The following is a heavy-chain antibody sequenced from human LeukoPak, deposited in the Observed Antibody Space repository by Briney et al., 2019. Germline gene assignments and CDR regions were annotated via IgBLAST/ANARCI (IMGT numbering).Heavy chain of an antibody. Sequence: ASVTVSCKASGYTFYNFDISWVRQAPGQRPEWMGWISAYNGNTHCAQKFQERLTMTTDTSTNTAYMELRSLRSDDTAVYYCARETTWNYDDFDYWGQGTLVTVSS. V-gene: IGHV1-18*01. D-gene: IGHD1-7*01. CDR1: GYTFYNFD. CDR2: ISAYNGNT. CDR3: ARETTWNYDDFDY. J-gene: IGHJ4*02.